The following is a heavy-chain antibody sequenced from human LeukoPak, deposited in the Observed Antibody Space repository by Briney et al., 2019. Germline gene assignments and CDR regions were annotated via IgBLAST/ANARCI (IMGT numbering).Heavy chain of an antibody. V-gene: IGHV4-30-4*08. CDR1: GGSISSGDYY. CDR3: ARSLVAVPAAVDY. CDR2: IYYSGST. J-gene: IGHJ4*02. Sequence: SQTLSLTCTVSGGSISSGDYYWSWIRQPPGKGLEWIGYIYYSGSTYYNPSLKSRVTISVDTSKNQFSLKLSSVTAADTAVYYCARSLVAVPAAVDYWGQGTLVTVSS. D-gene: IGHD2-2*01.